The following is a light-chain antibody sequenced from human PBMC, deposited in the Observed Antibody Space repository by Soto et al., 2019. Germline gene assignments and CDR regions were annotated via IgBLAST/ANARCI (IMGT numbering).Light chain of an antibody. J-gene: IGKJ3*01. V-gene: IGKV1-5*01. Sequence: DIQMTQSPSTLSATAGDRVTITCRASQSISSWLAWYQHKPGKAPKLLIYDASNLDSGVPSRFSGSGSGTEFSLTISNLQPDDCATYYCQQYGSPKFTFGPGTKVEIK. CDR3: QQYGSPKFT. CDR2: DAS. CDR1: QSISSW.